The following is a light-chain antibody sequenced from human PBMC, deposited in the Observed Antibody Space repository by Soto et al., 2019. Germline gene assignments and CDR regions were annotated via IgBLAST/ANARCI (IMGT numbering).Light chain of an antibody. Sequence: QSALTQPASVSGSPGQSITISCTGTSRDVGSYDLVSWYQHHPGKAPKLMIYEGTKRPSGVSNRFSGSKSGNTASLAISGLQAEDEADYYCCSYTSSSTGVFGGGTKVTVL. CDR1: SRDVGSYDL. CDR2: EGT. CDR3: CSYTSSSTGV. V-gene: IGLV2-14*02. J-gene: IGLJ3*02.